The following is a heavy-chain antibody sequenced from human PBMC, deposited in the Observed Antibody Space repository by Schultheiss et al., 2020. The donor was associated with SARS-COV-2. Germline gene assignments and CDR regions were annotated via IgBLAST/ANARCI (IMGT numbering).Heavy chain of an antibody. D-gene: IGHD1-26*01. CDR2: ISSSSSYI. J-gene: IGHJ5*02. CDR3: ASLVVVGATLRGHWFDP. CDR1: GFTFSSYD. Sequence: GGSLRLSCAASGFTFSSYDMSWVRQAPGKGLEWVSSISSSSSYIYYADSVKGRFTISRDNAKNSLYLQMNSLRAEDTAVYYCASLVVVGATLRGHWFDPWGQGTLVTVSS. V-gene: IGHV3-21*01.